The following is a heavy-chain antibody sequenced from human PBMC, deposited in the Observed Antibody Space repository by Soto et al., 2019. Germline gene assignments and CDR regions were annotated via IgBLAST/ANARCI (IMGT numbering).Heavy chain of an antibody. V-gene: IGHV4-39*01. CDR3: ATSSDFSVVYYFDY. J-gene: IGHJ4*02. CDR2: IYSTGRT. CDR1: GGSISSSNGY. Sequence: QLQLQESGPGLVKPSETLFLSCSVSGGSISSSNGYWGWIRQPPGKGLEWIGTIYSTGRTYYNPSLKSRVTISVDTSKNQLSLRLSSVTAADTAVYYCATSSDFSVVYYFDYWGQGTLVTVSS. D-gene: IGHD3-3*01.